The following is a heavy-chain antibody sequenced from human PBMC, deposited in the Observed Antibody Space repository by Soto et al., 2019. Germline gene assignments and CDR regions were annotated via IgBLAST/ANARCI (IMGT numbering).Heavy chain of an antibody. CDR2: IYHNGSP. D-gene: IGHD3-22*01. J-gene: IGHJ5*02. Sequence: PSETLSLTCAFSVGSISIDGDSCTWIRQPPGKGLEWIGYIYHNGSPYYSPSLKSRVTISVDKFKNKFSLKLTSVTAADTAVYFCARGSGLMGWFEPWGPGTLSIVSS. V-gene: IGHV4-30-2*01. CDR3: ARGSGLMGWFEP. CDR1: VGSISIDGDS.